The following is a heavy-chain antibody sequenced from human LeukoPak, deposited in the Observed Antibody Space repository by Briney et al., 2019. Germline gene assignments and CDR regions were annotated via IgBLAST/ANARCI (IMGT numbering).Heavy chain of an antibody. CDR2: INTDGSST. Sequence: GGSLRLSCAASGFTFSSYWMHWVRQAPGKGLVWVSRINTDGSSTSYADSVKGRFTISRDNAKNTLYLQMNSLRAEDTAVYYCARDRLTEMGEQLVVDYWGQGTLVTVSS. CDR3: ARDRLTEMGEQLVVDY. D-gene: IGHD6-6*01. V-gene: IGHV3-74*01. CDR1: GFTFSSYW. J-gene: IGHJ4*02.